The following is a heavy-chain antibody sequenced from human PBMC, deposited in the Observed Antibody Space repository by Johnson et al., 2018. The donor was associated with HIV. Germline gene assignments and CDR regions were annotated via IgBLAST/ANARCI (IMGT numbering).Heavy chain of an antibody. Sequence: VQLVESGGGVVQPGGSLRLSCAASGFTFSNYGMHWVRQAPGKGLEWVAFIQYDGSNKYYADSVKGRFTISRDNSKNTLYLQMNSLRAEDTAVYYCAREVGNAGAFDIWGQGTMVTVSS. CDR1: GFTFSNYG. CDR3: AREVGNAGAFDI. V-gene: IGHV3-30*02. J-gene: IGHJ3*02. D-gene: IGHD1-26*01. CDR2: IQYDGSNK.